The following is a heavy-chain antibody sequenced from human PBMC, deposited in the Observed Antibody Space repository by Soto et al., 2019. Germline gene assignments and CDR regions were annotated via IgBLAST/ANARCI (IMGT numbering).Heavy chain of an antibody. CDR1: GFSLTSPGMC. Sequence: SGPTLVNPTETLTLTCTFSGFSLTSPGMCVSWIRQPPGKALEWLALIERDDDDKYYSTSLKTRRTISKDTRKNQVVLTMANMDPADTGTYYCARSIRGPRRFNGMDVWGQGTTVTVSS. V-gene: IGHV2-70*13. CDR3: ARSIRGPRRFNGMDV. J-gene: IGHJ6*02. D-gene: IGHD1-20*01. CDR2: IERDDDDK.